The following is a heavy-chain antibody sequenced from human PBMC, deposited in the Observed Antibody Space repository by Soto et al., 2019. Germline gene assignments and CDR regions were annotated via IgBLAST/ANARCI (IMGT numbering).Heavy chain of an antibody. J-gene: IGHJ4*01. CDR3: AKAHVRVVAGSTFDY. D-gene: IGHD6-19*01. Sequence: SETLSLTCTVSGYSVSGPSYWGWIRQSPGKGPEWIASIYHGGTTFYNPSLKSRISISVDTSNNQFSLRLRSVTAADTAVYYCAKAHVRVVAGSTFDYWGHGILVTVSS. V-gene: IGHV4-38-2*02. CDR1: GYSVSGPSY. CDR2: IYHGGTT.